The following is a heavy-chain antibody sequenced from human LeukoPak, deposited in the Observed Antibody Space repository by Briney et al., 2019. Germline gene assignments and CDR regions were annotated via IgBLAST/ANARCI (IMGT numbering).Heavy chain of an antibody. V-gene: IGHV4-39*01. Sequence: SETLSLTCTVSGGSISSSSYYWGWIRQPPGKGLEWIGSIYYSGSTYYNPSFKSRVTISVDTSKNQFSLKLSSVTAADTAVYYCARRGYDVVPAARVFDYWGQGTLVTVSS. CDR2: IYYSGST. CDR3: ARRGYDVVPAARVFDY. J-gene: IGHJ4*02. CDR1: GGSISSSSYY. D-gene: IGHD2-2*01.